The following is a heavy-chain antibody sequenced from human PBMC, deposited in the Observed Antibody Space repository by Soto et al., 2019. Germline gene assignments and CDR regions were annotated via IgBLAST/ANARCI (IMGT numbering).Heavy chain of an antibody. CDR2: ISAYNGNT. J-gene: IGHJ4*02. D-gene: IGHD3-9*01. Sequence: QVQLVQSGAEVKKPGASVKVSCKASGYTFTSYGISWVRQAPGQGLEWMGWISAYNGNTNYAQKLQGRVTMTTDTSTSTDYMELRSLRSDDTSVYYCARASYGILTGYYRRLDYWGQGTLVTVSS. V-gene: IGHV1-18*01. CDR3: ARASYGILTGYYRRLDY. CDR1: GYTFTSYG.